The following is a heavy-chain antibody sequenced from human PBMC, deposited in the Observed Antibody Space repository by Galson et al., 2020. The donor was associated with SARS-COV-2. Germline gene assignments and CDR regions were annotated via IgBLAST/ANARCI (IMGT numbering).Heavy chain of an antibody. CDR2: INHSGNT. CDR3: ARDPTVVTTLLDYYYGMDV. CDR1: GGSFSGYY. D-gene: IGHD2-15*01. Sequence: SETLSLTCAVYGGSFSGYYWSWIRQPPGKGLEWIGEINHSGNTYYSPSLKSRVTMSVDTSKNQFSLTLRSVTAADTAVYYCARDPTVVTTLLDYYYGMDVWGQGTTVTVSS. V-gene: IGHV4-34*01. J-gene: IGHJ6*02.